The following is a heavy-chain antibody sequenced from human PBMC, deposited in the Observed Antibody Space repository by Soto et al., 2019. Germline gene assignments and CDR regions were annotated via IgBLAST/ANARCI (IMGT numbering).Heavy chain of an antibody. D-gene: IGHD1-26*01. V-gene: IGHV4-31*03. J-gene: IGHJ4*02. CDR3: ARWVGATSFDY. CDR2: IYYSGST. Sequence: QVQLQESGPGLVKPSQTLSLTCTVSGGSISSGGYYWSWIRQHPGKGLEWIGYIYYSGSTYYNPYLKRRVTIAVDTSKNQFSLKLSSVTAADTAVYYCARWVGATSFDYWGQGTLVTVSS. CDR1: GGSISSGGYY.